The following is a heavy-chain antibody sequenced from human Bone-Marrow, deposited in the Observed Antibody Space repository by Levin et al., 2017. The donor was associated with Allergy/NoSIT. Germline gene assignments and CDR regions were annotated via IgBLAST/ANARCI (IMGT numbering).Heavy chain of an antibody. Sequence: GESLKISCAASGFTFSSYGMHWVRQAPGKGLEWVAVISYDGSNKYYADSVKGRFTISRDNSKNTLYLQMNSLRAEDTAVYYCAKGVGYSYGSPCFDYWGQGTLVTVSS. CDR3: AKGVGYSYGSPCFDY. CDR2: ISYDGSNK. D-gene: IGHD5-18*01. V-gene: IGHV3-30*18. J-gene: IGHJ4*02. CDR1: GFTFSSYG.